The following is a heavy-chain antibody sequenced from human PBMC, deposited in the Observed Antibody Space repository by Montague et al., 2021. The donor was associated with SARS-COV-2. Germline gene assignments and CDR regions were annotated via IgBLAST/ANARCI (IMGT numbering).Heavy chain of an antibody. Sequence: SLRLSCAASGFTFSSYWMTWVRQAPGKGLERVANIKQDGSEKYYVDSVKGRFTISRDNAKNSLYLQMNSLRAEDTAVYYCASRYCSGPRCYSGTYYYFDYWGQGALVTVSS. J-gene: IGHJ4*02. CDR2: IKQDGSEK. CDR3: ASRYCSGPRCYSGTYYYFDY. V-gene: IGHV3-7*01. CDR1: GFTFSSYW. D-gene: IGHD2-2*02.